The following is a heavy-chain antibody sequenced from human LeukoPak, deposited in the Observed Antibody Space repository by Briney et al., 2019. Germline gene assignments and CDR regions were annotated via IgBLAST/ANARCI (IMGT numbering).Heavy chain of an antibody. CDR2: MSYDGTNK. Sequence: GGSLRLSCAASGFTFSDYGMHWVRQAPGKGLEWVATMSYDGTNKYYADSVKGRFTVSRDNSKNTLYLQMNSLRAEDTAVYNCAKDPYGGKSQFYYGMAVWGQGTTVTVSS. D-gene: IGHD4-23*01. CDR1: GFTFSDYG. J-gene: IGHJ6*02. V-gene: IGHV3-30*18. CDR3: AKDPYGGKSQFYYGMAV.